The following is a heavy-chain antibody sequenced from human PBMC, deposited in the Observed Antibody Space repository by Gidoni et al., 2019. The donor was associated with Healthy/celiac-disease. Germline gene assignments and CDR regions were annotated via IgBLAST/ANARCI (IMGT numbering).Heavy chain of an antibody. CDR1: GGSISSYY. CDR3: ASNPTPNYYDSSGAFDY. J-gene: IGHJ4*02. V-gene: IGHV4-59*01. D-gene: IGHD3-22*01. Sequence: QVQLQESGPGLVKPSEPLSLTCTVSGGSISSYYWSWIRQPPGKGLEWIGYIYYSGSTNYNPSLKSRVTISVDTSKNQFSLKLSSVTAADTAVYYCASNPTPNYYDSSGAFDYWGQGTLVTVSS. CDR2: IYYSGST.